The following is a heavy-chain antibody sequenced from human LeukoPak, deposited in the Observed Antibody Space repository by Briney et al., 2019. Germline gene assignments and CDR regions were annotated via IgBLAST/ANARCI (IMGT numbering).Heavy chain of an antibody. D-gene: IGHD6-19*01. CDR3: AREGQWLVPWVAFDI. Sequence: SETLSLTCAVYGGSFSGYYWSWIRQPPGKGLEWIGEINHSGSTNYNPSLKSRVTISVDTSKNQFSLKLSSVTAADTAVYYCAREGQWLVPWVAFDIWGQGTMVTVSS. V-gene: IGHV4-34*01. J-gene: IGHJ3*02. CDR1: GGSFSGYY. CDR2: INHSGST.